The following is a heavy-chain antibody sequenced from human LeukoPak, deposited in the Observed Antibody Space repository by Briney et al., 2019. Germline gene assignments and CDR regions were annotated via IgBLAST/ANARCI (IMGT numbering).Heavy chain of an antibody. J-gene: IGHJ4*02. CDR3: AREPLGYGDFVY. V-gene: IGHV1-2*02. CDR1: GYTFTVYY. Sequence: ASVKVSCKASGYTFTVYYMHWVRQAPGQGLEWMGWINPNSGGTNYAQKFRGRVTMTRDTSISTAYMELSRLRSDDTAVYYCAREPLGYGDFVYWGQGTLVTVSS. CDR2: INPNSGGT. D-gene: IGHD4-17*01.